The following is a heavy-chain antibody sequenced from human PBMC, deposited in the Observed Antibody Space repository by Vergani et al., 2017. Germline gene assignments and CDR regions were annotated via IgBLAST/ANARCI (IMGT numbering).Heavy chain of an antibody. J-gene: IGHJ4*02. CDR2: IHTGGST. Sequence: QVKLQESGPGLLKPSQTLSLTCTVSGESIRSGSHYWSWIRQPAGKGPEWIGHIHTGGSTDLNPSFKSRVSISVDTSKSQFSLKLNSVTVADTAVYYCARRSGIVYDIFSGTQYFFDFWGQGTLVTVSS. D-gene: IGHD3-9*01. CDR3: ARRSGIVYDIFSGTQYFFDF. CDR1: GESIRSGSHY. V-gene: IGHV4-61*02.